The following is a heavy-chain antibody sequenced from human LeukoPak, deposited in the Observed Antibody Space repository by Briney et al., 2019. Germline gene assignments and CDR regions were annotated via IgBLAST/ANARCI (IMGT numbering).Heavy chain of an antibody. V-gene: IGHV4-4*07. J-gene: IGHJ4*02. CDR1: GDSISSYY. Sequence: SETLSLTCTVSGDSISSYYLTWIRQPAGKGLEWIGRIYISGNTNYNPSPKNRVIMSVDSYNNQFSLQLSSVTAADTGVYYCARGAYYPVNWGEGTLVTVSS. D-gene: IGHD3-10*01. CDR3: ARGAYYPVN. CDR2: IYISGNT.